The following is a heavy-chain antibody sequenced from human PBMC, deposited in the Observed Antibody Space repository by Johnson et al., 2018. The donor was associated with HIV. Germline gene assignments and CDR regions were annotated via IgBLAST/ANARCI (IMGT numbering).Heavy chain of an antibody. CDR3: VKIGQWRERWDAFDV. Sequence: QVQLVESGGGVVQPGGSLRLSCAASGFAFSSYGMHWVRQAPGKGLEWVAFIRYDGTNKYYADSVKGRFTISRDNSKNTLYLQMSILRPEDTAVYYAVKIGQWRERWDAFDVWGQGTMVTVSS. V-gene: IGHV3-30*02. CDR1: GFAFSSYG. D-gene: IGHD6-19*01. J-gene: IGHJ3*01. CDR2: IRYDGTNK.